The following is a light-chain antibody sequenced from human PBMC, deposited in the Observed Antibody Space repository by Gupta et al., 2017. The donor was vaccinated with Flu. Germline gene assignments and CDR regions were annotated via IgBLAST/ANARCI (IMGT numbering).Light chain of an antibody. J-gene: IGKJ2*01. V-gene: IGKV4-1*01. CDR1: QSVLYSSNNKNY. CDR2: WAS. Sequence: DIVMTQSPDSLAASLGETAPINCKSSQSVLYSSNNKNYLAWYQQKPGQPPKLLIYWASTRESGVPDRFSGSGYGTDFTLTSSSLQAEDVAVYYCQQYYSTPYTFGQGTKLEIK. CDR3: QQYYSTPYT.